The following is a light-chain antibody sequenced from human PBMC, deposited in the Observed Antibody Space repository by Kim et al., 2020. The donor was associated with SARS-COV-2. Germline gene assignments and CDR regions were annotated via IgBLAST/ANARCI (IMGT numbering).Light chain of an antibody. CDR3: QQYNNWPIT. CDR2: GAS. CDR1: HSISTK. J-gene: IGKJ5*01. V-gene: IGKV3-15*01. Sequence: EIVMTQSPATLSVSPGERATLSCRASHSISTKLAWYQQEPGQAPRLLIYGASTRATSIPARFSGSGSGTEFTLTISSLQSEDFAVYFCQQYNNWPITFGQGTRLEIK.